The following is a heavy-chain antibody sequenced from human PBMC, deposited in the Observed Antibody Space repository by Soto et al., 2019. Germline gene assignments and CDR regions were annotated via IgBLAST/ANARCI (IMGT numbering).Heavy chain of an antibody. V-gene: IGHV1-69*01. D-gene: IGHD3-22*01. CDR2: IIPIFGTA. Sequence: QVQLVQSGAEVKKPGSSVKVSCKASGGTFSSYAISWERQAPGQGLEWMGGIIPIFGTANYAQKFQGRVTITADESTSTAYMELSSLRSEDTAVYYCARVGFNYYDSSGYVYYFDYWGQGTLVTVSS. J-gene: IGHJ4*02. CDR3: ARVGFNYYDSSGYVYYFDY. CDR1: GGTFSSYA.